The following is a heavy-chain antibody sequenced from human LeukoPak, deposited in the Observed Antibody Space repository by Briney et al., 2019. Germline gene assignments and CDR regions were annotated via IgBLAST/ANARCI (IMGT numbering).Heavy chain of an antibody. Sequence: PGGSLRLSCAASGFPFSTYWMHWVRQAPGKGLVWVSRINSDGIGTNDADFVKGRFTISRDNAKNSLSLQMNSLRDEDTAVYYCARVLAYTWSLSPDYWGQGTLVSVSS. CDR3: ARVLAYTWSLSPDY. D-gene: IGHD1-20*01. CDR1: GFPFSTYW. CDR2: INSDGIGT. J-gene: IGHJ4*02. V-gene: IGHV3-74*01.